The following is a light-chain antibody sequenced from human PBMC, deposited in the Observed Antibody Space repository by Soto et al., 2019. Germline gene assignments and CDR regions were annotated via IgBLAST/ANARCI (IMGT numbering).Light chain of an antibody. J-gene: IGKJ2*01. Sequence: EIVLTQSPGNLSLSPGERATLSCRASPSISSSYLAWYQQKPGQAPRLLNYAASSRATGIPDRFSGRGSGTDFTLTISRLEPEDFAVYYCQQYGSPPNTFGQGTKLEIK. CDR2: AAS. CDR3: QQYGSPPNT. V-gene: IGKV3-20*01. CDR1: PSISSSY.